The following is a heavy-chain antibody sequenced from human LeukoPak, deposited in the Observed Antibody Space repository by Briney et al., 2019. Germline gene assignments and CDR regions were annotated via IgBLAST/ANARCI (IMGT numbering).Heavy chain of an antibody. CDR3: ARQGGSYWDWFDP. CDR2: IYHSGNT. Sequence: SETLSLTCAVSGYSISSGYYWGWIRQPPGKGLDWIGSIYHSGNTYYNPSLKSRVTISLDTSKNQFSLKLSSVTAADTAVYYCARQGGSYWDWFDPWGQGTLVTLSS. CDR1: GYSISSGYY. D-gene: IGHD2-15*01. J-gene: IGHJ5*02. V-gene: IGHV4-38-2*01.